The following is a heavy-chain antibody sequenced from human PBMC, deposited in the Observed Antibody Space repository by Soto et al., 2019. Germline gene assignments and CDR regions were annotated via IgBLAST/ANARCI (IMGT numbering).Heavy chain of an antibody. CDR2: IFSGGST. J-gene: IGHJ4*02. V-gene: IGHV3-53*01. Sequence: GGSLRLSCAASGFTVSSNYMSWVRQATGKGLEWVSVIFSGGSTYYADSVKGRFTISRDNSKNTLYLQMNSLRAEDTAVYYCASGQTHLYCSGGSCYLPSGMAYYCDYWVQGTLVTV. CDR3: ASGQTHLYCSGGSCYLPSGMAYYCDY. D-gene: IGHD2-15*01. CDR1: GFTVSSNY.